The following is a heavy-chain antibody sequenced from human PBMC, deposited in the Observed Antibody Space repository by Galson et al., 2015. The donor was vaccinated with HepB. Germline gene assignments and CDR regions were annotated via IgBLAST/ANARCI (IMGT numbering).Heavy chain of an antibody. V-gene: IGHV3-30*04. Sequence: SLRLSCAASGFTFSSYAMHWVRQAPGKGLEWVAVISYDGSNKYYADSVKGRFTISRDNSKNTLYLQMNSLRAEDTAVYYCAREGDYYDSSGTQYWYFDLWGRGTLVTVSS. CDR1: GFTFSSYA. D-gene: IGHD3-22*01. CDR3: AREGDYYDSSGTQYWYFDL. J-gene: IGHJ2*01. CDR2: ISYDGSNK.